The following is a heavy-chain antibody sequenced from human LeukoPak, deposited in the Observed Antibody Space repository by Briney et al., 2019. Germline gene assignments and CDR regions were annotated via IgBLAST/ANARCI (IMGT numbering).Heavy chain of an antibody. J-gene: IGHJ4*02. CDR1: GGSISSSSYY. CDR2: IYYSGST. Sequence: PSETLSLTCTVSGGSISSSSYYWGWIRQPPGKGLEWIGSIYYSGSTYYNPSLKNRVTISVDTSKNQFSLKLSSVTAADTAVYYCARRSGSYRYYFDYWGQGTLVIVSS. V-gene: IGHV4-39*01. D-gene: IGHD1-26*01. CDR3: ARRSGSYRYYFDY.